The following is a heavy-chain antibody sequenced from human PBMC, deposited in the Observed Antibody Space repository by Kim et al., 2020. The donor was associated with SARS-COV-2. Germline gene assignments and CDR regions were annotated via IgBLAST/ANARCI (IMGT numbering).Heavy chain of an antibody. Sequence: SQTLSLTCAISGDSVSSNSAAWNWIRQSPSRGLEWLGRTYYRSKWYNDYAVSVKSRITINPDTSKNQFSLQLNSVTPEDTAVYYCARDWKSGSSGWYLVGYYYYGMDVWGQGTTVTVSS. D-gene: IGHD6-19*01. V-gene: IGHV6-1*01. CDR2: TYYRSKWYN. J-gene: IGHJ6*02. CDR1: GDSVSSNSAA. CDR3: ARDWKSGSSGWYLVGYYYYGMDV.